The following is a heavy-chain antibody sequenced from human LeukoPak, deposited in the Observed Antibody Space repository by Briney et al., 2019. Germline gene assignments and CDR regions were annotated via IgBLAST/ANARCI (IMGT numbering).Heavy chain of an antibody. CDR3: AREAVPAAIGYYGMDV. CDR2: IIPIFGTA. CDR1: GGAFSSYA. J-gene: IGHJ6*02. D-gene: IGHD2-2*02. V-gene: IGHV1-69*13. Sequence: SVKVSCKASGGAFSSYAISWVRQAPGQGLEWMGGIIPIFGTANYAQKFQGRVTITADESTSTAYMELSSLRSEDTAVYYCAREAVPAAIGYYGMDVWGQGTTVTVSS.